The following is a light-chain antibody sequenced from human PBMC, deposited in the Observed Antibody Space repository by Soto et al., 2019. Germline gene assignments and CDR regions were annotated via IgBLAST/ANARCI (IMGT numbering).Light chain of an antibody. V-gene: IGLV1-47*01. Sequence: QLVLTQPPSASGTPGQRVTISCSGSSSNIGSNYVYWYQQIPGTAPKLLIYTNHQRPSGVPDRFSGSKSGTSASLAISGLRSEDEADYYCAAWDDSLSGPVFGGGTKLTVL. CDR2: TNH. CDR3: AAWDDSLSGPV. J-gene: IGLJ2*01. CDR1: SSNIGSNY.